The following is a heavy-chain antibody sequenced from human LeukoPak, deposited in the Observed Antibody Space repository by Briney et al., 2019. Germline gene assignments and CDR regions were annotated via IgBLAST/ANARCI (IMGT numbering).Heavy chain of an antibody. Sequence: GGSLRLSCAASGFTFSTYTMYWVRHPPGKRLEWVSIIGSSGGGIHYADSVKGRFTISRDNSKNALYLQMNSLRVEDTAVYYCAKDGGLWVSAHWGDSWGRGTLVTVSS. D-gene: IGHD7-27*01. J-gene: IGHJ4*02. CDR2: IGSSGGGI. V-gene: IGHV3-23*01. CDR3: AKDGGLWVSAHWGDS. CDR1: GFTFSTYT.